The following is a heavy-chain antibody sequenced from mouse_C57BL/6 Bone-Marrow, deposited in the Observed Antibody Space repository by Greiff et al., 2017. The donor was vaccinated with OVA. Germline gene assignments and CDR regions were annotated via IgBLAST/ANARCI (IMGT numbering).Heavy chain of an antibody. CDR1: GFTFSSYG. CDR2: ISSGGSYT. CDR3: ARHPY. V-gene: IGHV5-6*01. Sequence: EVQRVESGGDLVKPGGSLKLSCAASGFTFSSYGMSWVRQTPDKRLEWVATISSGGSYTYYPDSVKGRFPISRDNAKNTLYLQMSSLKSEDTAMYYCARHPYWGQGTLVTVSA. J-gene: IGHJ3*01.